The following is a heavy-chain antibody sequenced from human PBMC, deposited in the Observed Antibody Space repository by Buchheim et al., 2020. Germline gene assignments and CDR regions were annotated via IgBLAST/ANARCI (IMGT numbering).Heavy chain of an antibody. V-gene: IGHV3-33*01. J-gene: IGHJ3*02. Sequence: QVQLVESGGGVVQPGRSLRLSCAASGFTFSSYGMHWVRQAPGKGLEWVAVIWYDGSNKYYADSVKGRFTISRDNSKNTLYLQMNSLRAEDTAVYYCARGAGIAVAATAFDIWGQGT. D-gene: IGHD6-19*01. CDR1: GFTFSSYG. CDR2: IWYDGSNK. CDR3: ARGAGIAVAATAFDI.